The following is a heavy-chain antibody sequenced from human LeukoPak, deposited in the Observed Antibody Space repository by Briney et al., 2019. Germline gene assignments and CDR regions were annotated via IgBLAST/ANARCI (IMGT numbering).Heavy chain of an antibody. V-gene: IGHV3-30*18. CDR2: TSYDGTNK. D-gene: IGHD2-2*01. CDR3: AKDQSRIKYYFDY. Sequence: GGSLRLSCAASGFTFSSYGMHWVRQAPGKGLEWVAVTSYDGTNKYYADSVKGRFTISRDNSKNTLYLQMNSLRPEDTAVYYCAKDQSRIKYYFDYWGQGTLVTVSS. CDR1: GFTFSSYG. J-gene: IGHJ4*02.